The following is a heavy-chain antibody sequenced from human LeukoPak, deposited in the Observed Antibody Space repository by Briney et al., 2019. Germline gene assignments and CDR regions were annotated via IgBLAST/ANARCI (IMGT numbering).Heavy chain of an antibody. V-gene: IGHV3-48*04. J-gene: IGHJ4*02. Sequence: GGSLRLSCAASGFTFNIYSMNWVRQAPGKGLEWVSYISTSGNTRYYADSVKGRFTISRDNAKNSLYLQMNSLRVEDTAVYYCARELSGTTSYYFDYWGQGTLVTVSS. D-gene: IGHD1-7*01. CDR3: ARELSGTTSYYFDY. CDR1: GFTFNIYS. CDR2: ISTSGNTR.